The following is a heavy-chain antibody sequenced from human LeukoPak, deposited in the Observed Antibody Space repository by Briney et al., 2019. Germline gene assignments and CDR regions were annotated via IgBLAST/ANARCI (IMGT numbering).Heavy chain of an antibody. V-gene: IGHV3-21*01. Sequence: GGSLRLSCAASGFTFSSYSMNWVRQAPGKGLGWVSSISSSSSYIYYADSVKGRFTISRDNSKNTLYLQMNSLRAEDTAVYYCAREGFADCSGGSCYPIDYWGQGTLVTVSS. CDR3: AREGFADCSGGSCYPIDY. J-gene: IGHJ4*02. CDR1: GFTFSSYS. D-gene: IGHD2-15*01. CDR2: ISSSSSYI.